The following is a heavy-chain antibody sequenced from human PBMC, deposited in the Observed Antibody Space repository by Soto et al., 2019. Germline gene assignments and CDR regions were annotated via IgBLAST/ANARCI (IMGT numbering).Heavy chain of an antibody. CDR1: GGTFSSYA. D-gene: IGHD3-3*01. J-gene: IGHJ6*02. CDR3: ARDHYDFWSGPKGAYYYYGMDV. Sequence: GASVKFSCKASGGTFSSYAISWVRQAPGQGLEWMGGIIPIFGTANYAQKFQGRVTITADESTSTAYMELSSLRSEDTAVYYCARDHYDFWSGPKGAYYYYGMDVWGQGTTVTVSS. V-gene: IGHV1-69*13. CDR2: IIPIFGTA.